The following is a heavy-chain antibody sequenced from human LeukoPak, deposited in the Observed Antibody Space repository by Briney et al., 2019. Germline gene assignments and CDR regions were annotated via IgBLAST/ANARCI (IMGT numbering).Heavy chain of an antibody. D-gene: IGHD3-10*01. Sequence: SETLSLTCTVSGGSISSSSYYWGWIRQPPGKGLEWIGSLYYSGSTYYNPSLKSRVTISVDTSKNQFSLKLSSVTAADTAVYYCAREAYYGSGSYYYYYMDVWGKGTTVTVSS. CDR3: AREAYYGSGSYYYYYMDV. CDR1: GGSISSSSYY. J-gene: IGHJ6*03. V-gene: IGHV4-39*07. CDR2: LYYSGST.